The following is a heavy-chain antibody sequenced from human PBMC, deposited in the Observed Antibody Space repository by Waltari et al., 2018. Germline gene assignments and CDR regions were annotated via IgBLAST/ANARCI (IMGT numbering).Heavy chain of an antibody. Sequence: EVQVVESGGGLIQPGGSLRLSCDVSGFVVSSNYMSWVRQAPGKGLEWVSVIYSGGSSYYVDSVKGRFTISRDNSKNTIYLEMNSLRGEDTAVYFCVGHRFGSGSYFDYWGQGTPVTVSS. V-gene: IGHV3-53*01. D-gene: IGHD3-10*01. J-gene: IGHJ4*02. CDR3: VGHRFGSGSYFDY. CDR2: IYSGGSS. CDR1: GFVVSSNY.